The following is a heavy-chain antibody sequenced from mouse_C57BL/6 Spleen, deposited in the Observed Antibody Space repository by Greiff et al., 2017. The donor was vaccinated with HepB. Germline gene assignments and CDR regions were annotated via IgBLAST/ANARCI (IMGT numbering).Heavy chain of an antibody. CDR3: ARRTGTGGTYYFDY. CDR2: ISSGSSTI. D-gene: IGHD4-1*01. Sequence: DVHLVESGGGLVKPGGSLKLSCAASGFTFSDYGMHWVRQAPEKGLEWVAYISSGSSTIYYADTVKGRFTISRDNAKNTLFLQMTSLRSEDTAMYYCARRTGTGGTYYFDYWGQGTTLTVSS. J-gene: IGHJ2*01. CDR1: GFTFSDYG. V-gene: IGHV5-17*01.